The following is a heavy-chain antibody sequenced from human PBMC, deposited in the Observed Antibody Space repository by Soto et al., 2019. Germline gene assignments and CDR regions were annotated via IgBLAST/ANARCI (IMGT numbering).Heavy chain of an antibody. J-gene: IGHJ6*02. D-gene: IGHD5-18*01. V-gene: IGHV1-3*01. CDR2: ITAGNDNT. CDR3: ARGRGYSVGSNGVDV. CDR1: GYTFISFS. Sequence: QVQLVQSGAQVKTPGASVKVSCKASGYTFISFSIHWLRQAPGQRPEWMGWITAGNDNTYFSQKFQGRVTITRVTSANTVYMEVSSLRSEDTAVYYCARGRGYSVGSNGVDVWGQGTTVIVSS.